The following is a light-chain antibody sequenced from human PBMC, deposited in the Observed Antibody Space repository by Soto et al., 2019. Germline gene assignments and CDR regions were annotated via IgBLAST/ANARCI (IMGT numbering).Light chain of an antibody. CDR2: GAS. Sequence: EIVMTQSPATLSVSPGERANLSCRASQSVSSNLAWYQQKPGQAPRLLIYGASTRATGIPARFSGSGSGTEFTLTISSLQSEDFAVYFCQQYDDWLRLTFGGGTKVEIK. CDR3: QQYDDWLRLT. CDR1: QSVSSN. J-gene: IGKJ4*01. V-gene: IGKV3-15*01.